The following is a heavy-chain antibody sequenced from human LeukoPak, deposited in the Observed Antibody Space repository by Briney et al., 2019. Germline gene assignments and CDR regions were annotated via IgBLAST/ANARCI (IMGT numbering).Heavy chain of an antibody. V-gene: IGHV3-23*01. CDR2: IFPSGGEI. CDR3: AELGITMIGGV. J-gene: IGHJ6*04. D-gene: IGHD3-10*02. Sequence: GGSLRLSCAASGFTFSTFAMIWVRQPPGKGLEWVSSIFPSGGEIHYADSVRGRFTISRDNTKSTLSLQMNSLRAEDTAIYYCAELGITMIGGVWGKGTTVTISS. CDR1: GFTFSTFA.